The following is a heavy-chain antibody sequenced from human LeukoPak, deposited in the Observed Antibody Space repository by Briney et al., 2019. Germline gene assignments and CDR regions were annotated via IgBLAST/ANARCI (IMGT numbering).Heavy chain of an antibody. CDR3: AKRGWYYDNSDYLPFDC. Sequence: PGGSLRLSCAASGFTFKSYGMHWVRQAPGKGLEWVAIIPDDGNENHYADSVEGRFTISRDNSKNTLYLQVNSLTAEDTAVYYCAKRGWYYDNSDYLPFDCWGQGTLV. J-gene: IGHJ4*02. D-gene: IGHD3-22*01. V-gene: IGHV3-30*18. CDR1: GFTFKSYG. CDR2: IPDDGNEN.